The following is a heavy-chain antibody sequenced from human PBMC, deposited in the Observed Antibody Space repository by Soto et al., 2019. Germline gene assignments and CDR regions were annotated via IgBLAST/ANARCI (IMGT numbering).Heavy chain of an antibody. CDR3: AKEGEHSSGWANFDY. CDR2: ISGSGGST. J-gene: IGHJ4*02. D-gene: IGHD6-19*01. Sequence: EVPLLESGGGLVQPGGYLRLSCAASGFTFSSYAMSWVRQAPGKGLEWVSAISGSGGSTYYADSVKGRFTISRDNSKNTLYLQMNSLRAEDTAVYYCAKEGEHSSGWANFDYWGQGTLVTVSS. V-gene: IGHV3-23*01. CDR1: GFTFSSYA.